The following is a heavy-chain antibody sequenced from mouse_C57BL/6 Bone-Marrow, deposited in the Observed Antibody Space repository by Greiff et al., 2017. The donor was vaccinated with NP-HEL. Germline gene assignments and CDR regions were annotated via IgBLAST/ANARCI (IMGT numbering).Heavy chain of an antibody. CDR1: GYTFTSYW. D-gene: IGHD4-1*01. CDR3: ASIWGFAY. V-gene: IGHV1-69*01. CDR2: IDPSDSYT. J-gene: IGHJ3*01. Sequence: QVQLQQPGAELVMPGASVKLSCKASGYTFTSYWMHWVKQRPGQGLEWIGEIDPSDSYTNYNQKFKGRSTLTVDKSSSTAYMQLSSLTSEDSAVYYCASIWGFAYWGQGTLVTVSA.